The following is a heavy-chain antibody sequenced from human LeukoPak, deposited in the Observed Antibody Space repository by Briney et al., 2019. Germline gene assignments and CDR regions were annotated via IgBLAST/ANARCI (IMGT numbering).Heavy chain of an antibody. J-gene: IGHJ6*03. V-gene: IGHV1-2*02. CDR1: GYTFTGYY. D-gene: IGHD3-10*01. Sequence: ASVKVSCKASGYTFTGYYMHWVRQAPGQGLEWMGWINPNSGGTNYAQKFQGRITMTSDKSISTAYMELSRLRTDDTAVYYCASSGGLVSYYYYMDVWGKGTTVTVSS. CDR3: ASSGGLVSYYYYMDV. CDR2: INPNSGGT.